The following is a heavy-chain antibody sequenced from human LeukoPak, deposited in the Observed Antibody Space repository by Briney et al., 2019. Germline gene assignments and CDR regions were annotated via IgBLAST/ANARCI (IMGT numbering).Heavy chain of an antibody. CDR2: INHSGST. V-gene: IGHV4-34*01. Sequence: SETLSLTCAVYGGSFSGYYWSWIRQPPGKGLEWIGEINHSGSTNYNPSLKSRVTISVDTSKNQFSLKLSSVTAADTAVYYCARLVGSGYLADYWGQGTLVTVSS. D-gene: IGHD3-3*01. CDR1: GGSFSGYY. CDR3: ARLVGSGYLADY. J-gene: IGHJ4*02.